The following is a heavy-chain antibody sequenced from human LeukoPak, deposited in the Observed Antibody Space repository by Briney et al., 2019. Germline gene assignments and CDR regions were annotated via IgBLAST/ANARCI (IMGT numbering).Heavy chain of an antibody. J-gene: IGHJ4*02. V-gene: IGHV3-30-3*01. D-gene: IGHD5-12*01. CDR3: ARPYSGYDPVDY. Sequence: GGSLRLSCAASGFTFSSYAMHWVRQAPGKGLEWVAVISYDGSNKYYADSVKGRFTISRDNSKNTLYLQMNSLRAEDTAVYYCARPYSGYDPVDYWGQGTLVTVSS. CDR1: GFTFSSYA. CDR2: ISYDGSNK.